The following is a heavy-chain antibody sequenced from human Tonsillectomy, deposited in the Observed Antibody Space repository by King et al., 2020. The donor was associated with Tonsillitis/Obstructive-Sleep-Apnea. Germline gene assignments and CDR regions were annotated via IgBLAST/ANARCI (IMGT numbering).Heavy chain of an antibody. CDR2: INHSGST. J-gene: IGHJ4*02. D-gene: IGHD2-15*01. CDR3: ARGGLCSGGSCYFDY. CDR1: GGSFSGYY. Sequence: VQLQQWGAGLLKPSETLSLTCAVYGGSFSGYYWSWIRQPPGKGLEWIGVINHSGSTNYNPSLKSRVTISVDTSKNQFSLKLSSVTAADTAVYYCARGGLCSGGSCYFDYWGQGTLVTVSS. V-gene: IGHV4-34*01.